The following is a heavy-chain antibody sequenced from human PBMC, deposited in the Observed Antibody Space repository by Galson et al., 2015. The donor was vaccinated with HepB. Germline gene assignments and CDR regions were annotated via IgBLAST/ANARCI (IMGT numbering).Heavy chain of an antibody. D-gene: IGHD3-10*01. CDR1: GFTFRSYA. CDR3: VRDMTEGFGELLLMAGDY. Sequence: SLRLSCAASGFTFRSYALHWVRQAPGKGLDWVALISEYGSKKYADSVKGRFTISRENSKNTLYLQMNSLRVEDTAVYYCVRDMTEGFGELLLMAGDYWGQGTLVTVSS. CDR2: ISEYGSKK. J-gene: IGHJ4*02. V-gene: IGHV3-30*04.